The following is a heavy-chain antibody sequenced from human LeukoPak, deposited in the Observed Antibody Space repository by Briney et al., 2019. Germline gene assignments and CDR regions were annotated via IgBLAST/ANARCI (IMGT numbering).Heavy chain of an antibody. Sequence: SVKVSCKASGGTFSIYAISWVRQAPGQGLEWMGRIIPILGIANYAQKLQGRVTITADKSTSTAYMELSSLRSEDTAVYYCARDRPYCTADGCYGGLDSWGPGTLVTVSS. V-gene: IGHV1-69*04. D-gene: IGHD2-8*02. CDR2: IIPILGIA. J-gene: IGHJ4*02. CDR1: GGTFSIYA. CDR3: ARDRPYCTADGCYGGLDS.